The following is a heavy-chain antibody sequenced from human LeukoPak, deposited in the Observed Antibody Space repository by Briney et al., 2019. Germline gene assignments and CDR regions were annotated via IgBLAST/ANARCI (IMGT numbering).Heavy chain of an antibody. D-gene: IGHD3-10*01. J-gene: IGHJ4*02. Sequence: GGSLRLSCAASGFTFSSYAVYWVRQAPGKGLEWVAVISSDGTNKYYAGSVKGRFTISRDNSKNTLYLQMNSLRAEDTAVYYCAKVSEVRGVSHDYWGQGTLVTVSS. V-gene: IGHV3-30-3*01. CDR3: AKVSEVRGVSHDY. CDR1: GFTFSSYA. CDR2: ISSDGTNK.